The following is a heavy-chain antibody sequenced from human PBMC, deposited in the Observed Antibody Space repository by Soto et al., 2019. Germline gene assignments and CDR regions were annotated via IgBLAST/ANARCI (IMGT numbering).Heavy chain of an antibody. V-gene: IGHV3-48*02. J-gene: IGHJ6*02. CDR3: AREPRTYSRHYYYYGMDV. D-gene: IGHD6-13*01. CDR1: GFTFSSYS. CDR2: ISSSSSTI. Sequence: EVQLVESGGGLVQPGGSLRLSCAASGFTFSSYSMNWVRQAPGKGLEWVSYISSSSSTIYYADSVKGRFTISRDNAKNSLYLQMNSLRDEDTAVYYCAREPRTYSRHYYYYGMDVWGQGTTGTVSS.